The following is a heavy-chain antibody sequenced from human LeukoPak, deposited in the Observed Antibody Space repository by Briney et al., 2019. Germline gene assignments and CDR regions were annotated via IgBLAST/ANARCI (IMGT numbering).Heavy chain of an antibody. CDR2: IGNTET. Sequence: QSGGSLRPSCATSGFPFETNAMSWVRQAPGKGLEWVATIGNTETFYADSVTGRFTISRDNSKNTVNLQMNRLRVEDTAIYYCAKDWIQFNRVFDCFDSWGQGTLVTVSS. D-gene: IGHD5-18*01. CDR1: GFPFETNA. V-gene: IGHV3-23*01. CDR3: AKDWIQFNRVFDCFDS. J-gene: IGHJ4*02.